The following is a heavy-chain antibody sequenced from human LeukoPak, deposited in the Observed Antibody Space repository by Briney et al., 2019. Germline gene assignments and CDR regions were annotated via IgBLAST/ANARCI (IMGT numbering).Heavy chain of an antibody. Sequence: GGSLRLSCAASGFTFSSYGMRWVRQAPGKGLEWVAVIWYDGSNKYYADSVKGRFTISRDNSKNTLYLQMNSLRAEDTAVYYCAREGNTYGDYYFDYWGQGTLVTVSS. D-gene: IGHD4-17*01. CDR2: IWYDGSNK. CDR1: GFTFSSYG. J-gene: IGHJ4*02. CDR3: AREGNTYGDYYFDY. V-gene: IGHV3-33*01.